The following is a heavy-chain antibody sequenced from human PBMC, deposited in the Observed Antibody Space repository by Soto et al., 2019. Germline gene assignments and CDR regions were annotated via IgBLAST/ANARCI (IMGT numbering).Heavy chain of an antibody. CDR3: AGIQNNWFDP. V-gene: IGHV3-7*01. Sequence: EVQLVESGGGLVQPGGSLSLPCTASGFTFTSSWMAWVRQAPGKGLEWVGNIKQDGSEVYYLDSVRGRFTISRDSAWKSLYLQVNSLRAEDTAVYYCAGIQNNWFDPWGQGTLVAVSS. J-gene: IGHJ5*02. CDR2: IKQDGSEV. CDR1: GFTFTSSW.